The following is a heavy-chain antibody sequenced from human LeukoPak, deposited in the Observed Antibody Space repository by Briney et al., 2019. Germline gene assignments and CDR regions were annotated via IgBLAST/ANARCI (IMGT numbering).Heavy chain of an antibody. V-gene: IGHV3-48*04. CDR3: ARDAVAATSAFDI. Sequence: GGSLRLSCAASGFTFSDYSMNWVRQAPGKGLEWISYIGIDSGNTNYADSVKGRFTISRDNAKNSLYLQMNSLRAEDTAVYYCARDAVAATSAFDIWGQGTMVTVSS. D-gene: IGHD6-19*01. CDR1: GFTFSDYS. CDR2: IGIDSGNT. J-gene: IGHJ3*02.